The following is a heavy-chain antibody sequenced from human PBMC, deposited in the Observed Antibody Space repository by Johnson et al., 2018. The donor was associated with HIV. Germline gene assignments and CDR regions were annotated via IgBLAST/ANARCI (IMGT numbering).Heavy chain of an antibody. CDR3: ARERSLNEYSSSWDAFDI. CDR2: INWNGGSK. D-gene: IGHD6-6*01. Sequence: QLVESGGALVQPGRSLRLSCAASGFTFDDYAMHWVRQAPGKGLEWVSGINWNGGSKGYADSVKGRFNISRDNSKNTLYLQMNSLRAEDTAVYYCARERSLNEYSSSWDAFDIWGQGTMVTVSS. V-gene: IGHV3-9*01. J-gene: IGHJ3*02. CDR1: GFTFDDYA.